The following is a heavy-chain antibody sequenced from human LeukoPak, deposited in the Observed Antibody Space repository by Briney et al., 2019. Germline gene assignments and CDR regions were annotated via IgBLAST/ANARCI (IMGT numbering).Heavy chain of an antibody. D-gene: IGHD3-10*01. CDR3: ARRPRGGLWFGGKFDP. CDR1: GDSISSSNCY. J-gene: IGHJ5*02. CDR2: IYFSGGT. V-gene: IGHV4-39*01. Sequence: PSETLSLTCSVSGDSISSSNCYWGWIRQPPGKGLEWIGSIYFSGGTYYNASLKSRVTISVDTSKNQFSLKLSSVTAADTAVYYCARRPRGGLWFGGKFDPWGQGTLVTVSS.